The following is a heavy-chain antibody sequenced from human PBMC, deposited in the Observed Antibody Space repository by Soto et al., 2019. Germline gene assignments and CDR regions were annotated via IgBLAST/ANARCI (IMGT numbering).Heavy chain of an antibody. CDR3: ARGIVVVTAILDYFDY. CDR1: GGSISSGGYY. CDR2: IYYSGST. J-gene: IGHJ4*02. D-gene: IGHD2-21*02. V-gene: IGHV4-31*03. Sequence: KPSETLSLTCTVSGGSISSGGYYWSWIRQHPGKGLEWIGYIYYSGSTYYNPSLKSRVTISVDTSKNQFSLKLSSVTAADTAVYYCARGIVVVTAILDYFDYWGQGTLVTVSS.